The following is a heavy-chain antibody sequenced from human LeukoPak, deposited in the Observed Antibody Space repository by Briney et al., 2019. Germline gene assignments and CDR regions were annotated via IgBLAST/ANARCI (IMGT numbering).Heavy chain of an antibody. CDR3: AKDDYSTSLVDP. CDR1: GFSFRTYG. CDR2: IRYDGIVK. D-gene: IGHD4-11*01. J-gene: IGHJ5*02. V-gene: IGHV3-30*02. Sequence: PGGSLRLSCAASGFSFRTYGMHWVRQAPGKGLEWVSFIRYDGIVKYYAASVKGRFTISRDNSKNALYLQTNSLRTEDTAVYFCAKDDYSTSLVDPWGQGTLVTVSS.